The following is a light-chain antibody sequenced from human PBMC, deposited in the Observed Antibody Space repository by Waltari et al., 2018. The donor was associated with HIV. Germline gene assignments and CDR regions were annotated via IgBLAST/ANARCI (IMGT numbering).Light chain of an antibody. CDR1: QTIFYSSKNKNF. V-gene: IGKV4-1*01. J-gene: IGKJ1*01. CDR3: QQYYTTPPT. Sequence: IVMTQSPDPLALSLGERATINCMSSQTIFYSSKNKNFLAWYQQKPGQTPKLLIYWASTRNSGVPDRFIGSGSRTNFTLTISSLQSEDVGIYFCQQYYTTPPTFGQGTKVEIK. CDR2: WAS.